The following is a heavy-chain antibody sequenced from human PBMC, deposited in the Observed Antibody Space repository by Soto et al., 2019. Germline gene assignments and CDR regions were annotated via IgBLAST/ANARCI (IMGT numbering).Heavy chain of an antibody. Sequence: SLKVSCNASGATFSSYIIICVRQAPGQGLEWMGRIIPILGIANYAQNFQGRVTITANKSTSTVYMELSSLRSEDTAVYYCARDRAQLCPDYWGQGTLVTVSS. J-gene: IGHJ4*02. CDR1: GATFSSYI. V-gene: IGHV1-69*04. CDR2: IIPILGIA. D-gene: IGHD2-2*01. CDR3: ARDRAQLCPDY.